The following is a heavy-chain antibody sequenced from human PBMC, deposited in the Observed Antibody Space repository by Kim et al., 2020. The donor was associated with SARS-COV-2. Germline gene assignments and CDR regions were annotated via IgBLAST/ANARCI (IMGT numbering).Heavy chain of an antibody. Sequence: PSSKDRVTISVDTSKNQFSLKLSSVTAADTAVYYCARGRYNLNKGYWFDPWGQGTLVTVSS. J-gene: IGHJ5*02. V-gene: IGHV4-34*01. D-gene: IGHD1-20*01. CDR3: ARGRYNLNKGYWFDP.